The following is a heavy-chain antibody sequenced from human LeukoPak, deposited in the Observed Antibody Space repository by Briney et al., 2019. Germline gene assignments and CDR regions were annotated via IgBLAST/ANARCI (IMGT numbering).Heavy chain of an antibody. Sequence: ASVKVSCKASGYTFTSYYMHWVRQAPGQGLEWMGIINPSGGSTSYAQKFQGRVTMTRNTSISTAYMELSSLRSEDTAVYYCATDPNDYYMDVWGKGTTVTVSS. CDR1: GYTFTSYY. CDR3: ATDPNDYYMDV. CDR2: INPSGGST. J-gene: IGHJ6*03. V-gene: IGHV1-46*01.